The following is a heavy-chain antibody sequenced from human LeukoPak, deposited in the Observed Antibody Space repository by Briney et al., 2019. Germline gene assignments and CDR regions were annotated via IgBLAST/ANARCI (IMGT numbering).Heavy chain of an antibody. CDR2: IYYSGDT. Sequence: SETLSLTCTVSGGSISSGYYWSWIRQLPARGLEWIGYIYYSGDTYSSPSLKSRVSISVDTSKNQFSLRLSSVTAADTAVYYCARSYQTADAFDIWGQGTTVTVSS. V-gene: IGHV4-31*03. J-gene: IGHJ3*02. CDR1: GGSISSGYY. D-gene: IGHD2-2*01. CDR3: ARSYQTADAFDI.